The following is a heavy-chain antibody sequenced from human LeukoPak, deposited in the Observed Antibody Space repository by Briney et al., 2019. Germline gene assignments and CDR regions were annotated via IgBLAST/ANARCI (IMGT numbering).Heavy chain of an antibody. CDR3: ARGDSSSWYVDY. Sequence: GGSLRLSCAASGFTFSSYWMHWVRQAPGKGLEWVSVIYSGGSTYYADSVKGRFTISRDNSKNTLYLQMNSLRAEDTAVYYCARGDSSSWYVDYWGQGTLVTVSS. V-gene: IGHV3-53*01. CDR2: IYSGGST. J-gene: IGHJ4*02. D-gene: IGHD6-13*01. CDR1: GFTFSSYW.